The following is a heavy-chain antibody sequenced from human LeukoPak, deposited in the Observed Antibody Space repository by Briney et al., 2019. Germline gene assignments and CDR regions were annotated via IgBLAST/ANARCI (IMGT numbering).Heavy chain of an antibody. Sequence: GESLKISCKGSGYSFTSCWISWVRQMPGKGLEWMGRIDPSDSYTNYSPSFQGHVTISADKSISTAYLQWSSLKASDTAMYYCARQARFGDTYYYYGMDVWGKGTTVTVSS. CDR3: ARQARFGDTYYYYGMDV. CDR2: IDPSDSYT. J-gene: IGHJ6*04. CDR1: GYSFTSCW. V-gene: IGHV5-10-1*01. D-gene: IGHD3-10*01.